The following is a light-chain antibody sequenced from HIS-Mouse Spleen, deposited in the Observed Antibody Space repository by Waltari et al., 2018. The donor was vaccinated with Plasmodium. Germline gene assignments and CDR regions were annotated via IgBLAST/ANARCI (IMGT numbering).Light chain of an antibody. Sequence: SYELTQPPSVSVSPGQTARITCSGAALPKKYAYWYQQKSGQAPVLVLYEESKRPSGTPERFAGSSAGTMATLTISGAQVEDEADYYCYSTDSSGNHRVFGGGTKLTVL. CDR3: YSTDSSGNHRV. CDR1: ALPKKY. J-gene: IGLJ3*02. V-gene: IGLV3-10*01. CDR2: EES.